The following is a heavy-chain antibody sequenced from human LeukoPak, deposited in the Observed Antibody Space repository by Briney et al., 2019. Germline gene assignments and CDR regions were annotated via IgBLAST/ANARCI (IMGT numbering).Heavy chain of an antibody. V-gene: IGHV4-30-2*01. CDR1: GGSISSGGYY. D-gene: IGHD1-1*01. CDR2: IYHSGSA. CDR3: ARDGPTTGPSYYFDY. J-gene: IGHJ4*02. Sequence: PSQTLSLTCTVSGGSISSGGYYWSWIRQPPGKGLEWIGYIYHSGSAYYNPSLKSRVTISVDRSKNQFSLKLSSVTAADTAVYYCARDGPTTGPSYYFDYWGQGTLVTVSS.